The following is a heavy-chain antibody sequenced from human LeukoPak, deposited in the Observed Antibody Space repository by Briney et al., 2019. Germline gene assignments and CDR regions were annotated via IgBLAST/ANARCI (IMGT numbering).Heavy chain of an antibody. Sequence: GGSLRLSCAAPGFTFSSYIMHWVRQAPGKGPEYVSAISSNGVNTYYANSVKGRFTISRDNSKNTLFLQMGSLRAEDMAVYYCMGYYDSSGYSGVDYWGQGTLVTVSS. CDR3: MGYYDSSGYSGVDY. CDR2: ISSNGVNT. D-gene: IGHD3-22*01. V-gene: IGHV3-64*01. J-gene: IGHJ4*02. CDR1: GFTFSSYI.